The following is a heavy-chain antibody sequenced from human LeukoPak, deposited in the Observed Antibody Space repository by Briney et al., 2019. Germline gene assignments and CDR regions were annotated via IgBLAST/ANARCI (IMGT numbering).Heavy chain of an antibody. J-gene: IGHJ4*02. Sequence: GGSLRLSSAASGFTFRELAMSLVRQAPGKGLEWVSAISGDAHSTYYADSLKGRFTISRDNSKNTLYLQMNSLRAADTATYFCVKDAPLPFDFWGQGALVIVSS. CDR2: ISGDAHST. CDR3: VKDAPLPFDF. V-gene: IGHV3-23*01. CDR1: GFTFRELA.